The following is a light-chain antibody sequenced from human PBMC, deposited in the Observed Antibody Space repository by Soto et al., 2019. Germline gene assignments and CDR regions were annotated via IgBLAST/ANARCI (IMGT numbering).Light chain of an antibody. CDR2: GAS. CDR3: QQYNNWPALT. CDR1: QSVSSN. J-gene: IGKJ4*01. Sequence: EIVMTQSPATLSVSPGERATLSCRASQSVSSNLAWYQQKPGQAPRLLIYGASTRATGIPAGFSGSGSGTEFTLTISSLQSEDFAVYYCQQYNNWPALTFGGGTRWIS. V-gene: IGKV3-15*01.